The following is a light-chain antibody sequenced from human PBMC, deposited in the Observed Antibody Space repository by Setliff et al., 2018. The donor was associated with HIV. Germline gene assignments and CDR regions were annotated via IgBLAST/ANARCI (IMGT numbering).Light chain of an antibody. J-gene: IGLJ1*01. Sequence: QSALTQPASVSGSPGQSITISCTGTSGDVGGYNFVSWYQQSPGKAPKPMIYEVSNRPSGVSNRCSGSKSGNTASLTISGLQAEDEADYYCSSYTGKSTNTYVFGTGTKV. CDR1: SGDVGGYNF. V-gene: IGLV2-14*01. CDR3: SSYTGKSTNTYV. CDR2: EVS.